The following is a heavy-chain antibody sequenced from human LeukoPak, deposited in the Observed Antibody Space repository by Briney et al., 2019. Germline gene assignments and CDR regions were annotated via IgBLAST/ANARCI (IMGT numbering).Heavy chain of an antibody. V-gene: IGHV3-23*01. CDR2: MSGNGGST. J-gene: IGHJ4*02. D-gene: IGHD6-19*01. CDR1: GFTFSSYA. Sequence: PGGSLRLSCAASGFTFSSYALNWVCQAPGTGLEWVSVMSGNGGSTYYAGSVKGRFANSRDNSKNTLYLQMNSLRAEDAAVYYCARSLIRSTGWYDYWGQGTLVTVSS. CDR3: ARSLIRSTGWYDY.